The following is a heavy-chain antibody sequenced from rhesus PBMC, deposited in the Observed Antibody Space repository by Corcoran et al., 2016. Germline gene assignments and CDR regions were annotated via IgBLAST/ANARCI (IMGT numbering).Heavy chain of an antibody. CDR1: GGSISGYYY. Sequence: QVQLQQWGEGLVKPSETLSLTCAVYGGSISGYYYWSWIRQPPGKGLEWIGYIYGNSASTNYNPSLKNRVPISKDTSKNQFSLKLSSVTAADTAVYYCARTSIAAAGKDDYWGQGVLVTVSS. CDR2: IYGNSAST. D-gene: IGHD6-25*01. V-gene: IGHV4-73*01. J-gene: IGHJ4*01. CDR3: ARTSIAAAGKDDY.